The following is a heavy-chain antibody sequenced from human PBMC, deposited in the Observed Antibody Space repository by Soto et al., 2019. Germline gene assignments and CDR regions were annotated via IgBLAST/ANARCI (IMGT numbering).Heavy chain of an antibody. Sequence: SVKVSCKTSGGTFSSYAISWVRQAPGQGLEWMGWIIAIIGTTNYAQKLQGRVTITTDTSTSTAYMELRSLRSDDTAVYYCARPRKNTRYSSSWSWFDPWGQGTLVTVSS. J-gene: IGHJ5*02. CDR1: GGTFSSYA. CDR2: IIAIIGTT. V-gene: IGHV1-69*05. D-gene: IGHD6-13*01. CDR3: ARPRKNTRYSSSWSWFDP.